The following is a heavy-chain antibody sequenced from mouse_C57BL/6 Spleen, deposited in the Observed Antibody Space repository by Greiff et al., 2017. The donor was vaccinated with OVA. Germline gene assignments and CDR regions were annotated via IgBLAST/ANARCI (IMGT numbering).Heavy chain of an antibody. V-gene: IGHV5-4*01. Sequence: EVMLVESGGGLVKPGGSLKLSCAASGFTFSSYAMSWVRQTPEKRLEWVATISDGGSYTYYPDNVKGRFTISRDNAKNNLYLQMSHLKSEDTAMYYCARDTLYGSQYFDVWGTGTTVTVSS. J-gene: IGHJ1*03. D-gene: IGHD1-1*01. CDR3: ARDTLYGSQYFDV. CDR1: GFTFSSYA. CDR2: ISDGGSYT.